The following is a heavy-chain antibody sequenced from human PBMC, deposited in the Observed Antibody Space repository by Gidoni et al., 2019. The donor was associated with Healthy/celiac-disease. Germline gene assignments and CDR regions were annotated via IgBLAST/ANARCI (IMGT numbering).Heavy chain of an antibody. CDR1: GGTFSSYT. J-gene: IGHJ4*02. V-gene: IGHV1-69*02. CDR3: ARSVWFGEYY. D-gene: IGHD3-10*01. Sequence: QVQLVQSAAEVKKPGSSVKLSCKAPGGTFSSYTISWVRPAPGQGLEWMGRIIPTLGIANYAQKFQGRVTITADKSTSTAYMELSSLRSEDTAVYYCARSVWFGEYYWGQGTLVTVSS. CDR2: IIPTLGIA.